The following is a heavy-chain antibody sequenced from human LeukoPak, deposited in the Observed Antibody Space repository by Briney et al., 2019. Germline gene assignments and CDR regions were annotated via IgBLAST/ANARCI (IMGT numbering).Heavy chain of an antibody. D-gene: IGHD6-13*01. CDR1: GFTFSSYG. CDR2: ISGSGGST. CDR3: AKSTGSMIYSSSWYGGLVDY. Sequence: GGSLRLSCGASGFTFSSYGMSWVRQVPGKGLEWVSAISGSGGSTYYADSVKGRFTISRDNSKNTLYLQMNSLRAEDTAVYYCAKSTGSMIYSSSWYGGLVDYWGQGTLVTVSS. J-gene: IGHJ4*02. V-gene: IGHV3-23*01.